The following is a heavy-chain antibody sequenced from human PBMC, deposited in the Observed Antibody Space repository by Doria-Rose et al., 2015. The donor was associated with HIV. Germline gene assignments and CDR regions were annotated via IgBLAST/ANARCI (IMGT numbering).Heavy chain of an antibody. CDR2: IDHSGGA. J-gene: IGHJ4*02. CDR1: GGSLSGHY. CDR3: AIGRVGVLQP. Sequence: QVQLQQWGAGLLTPSETLSLSCAVYGGSLSGHYFNWIRQSSGKGLEWIGEIDHSGGAIYNPSLMSRVPILIDTSKNQFSLNVTSVTAADTAMYYCAIGRVGVLQPWGQGTLVTVSS. V-gene: IGHV4-34*01. D-gene: IGHD3-10*01.